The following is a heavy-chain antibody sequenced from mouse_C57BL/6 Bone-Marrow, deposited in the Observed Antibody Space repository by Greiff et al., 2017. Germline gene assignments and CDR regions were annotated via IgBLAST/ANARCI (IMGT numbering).Heavy chain of an antibody. CDR1: GYTFTSYW. Sequence: QVQLQQPGAELVKPGASVKMSCKASGYTFTSYWITWVKQRPGQGLEWIGDIYPTSGCTNYNEKFKCKAILTVDTSSNTAYMQLSSLTSEDSAVFYCARAGQVGRSFDYGGQGTTLTVSS. CDR3: ARAGQVGRSFDY. V-gene: IGHV1-55*01. CDR2: IYPTSGCT. D-gene: IGHD4-1*02. J-gene: IGHJ2*01.